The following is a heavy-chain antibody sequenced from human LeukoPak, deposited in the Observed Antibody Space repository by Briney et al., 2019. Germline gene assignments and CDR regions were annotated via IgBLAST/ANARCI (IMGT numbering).Heavy chain of an antibody. CDR2: ISGSGGST. CDR3: AKRGEYGPFDY. Sequence: PGGSLRLSCAASGFTFSSYAMIWVRQAPGKGLEGLSAISGSGGSTYYADSVKGRFTISRDNSKNTLYLTMNSLRAEDTAVYYCAKRGEYGPFDYWGQGTLVTVSS. D-gene: IGHD4-17*01. J-gene: IGHJ4*02. V-gene: IGHV3-23*01. CDR1: GFTFSSYA.